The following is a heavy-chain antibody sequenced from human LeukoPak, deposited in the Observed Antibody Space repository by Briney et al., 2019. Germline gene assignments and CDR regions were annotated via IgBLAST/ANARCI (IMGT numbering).Heavy chain of an antibody. CDR3: ARAYSETYGLGYYYMDV. CDR1: GFSFSSYP. V-gene: IGHV3-7*01. D-gene: IGHD1-26*01. J-gene: IGHJ6*03. Sequence: GGSLRLSCAASGFSFSSYPMHWVRQAPGKGLEWVANIKQDGSEKKYLDSVKGRFTISRDNAKNSLYLQMNSLRAEDTAVYYCARAYSETYGLGYYYMDVWGKGTTVTISS. CDR2: IKQDGSEK.